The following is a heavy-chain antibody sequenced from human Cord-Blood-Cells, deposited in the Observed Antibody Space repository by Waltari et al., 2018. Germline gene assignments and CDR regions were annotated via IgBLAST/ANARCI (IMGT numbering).Heavy chain of an antibody. CDR3: ARVGAKVY. CDR1: GYTFTSYD. J-gene: IGHJ4*02. V-gene: IGHV1-8*03. D-gene: IGHD1-26*01. CDR2: MNPNSRNT. Sequence: QVQRVRCGAEVKKPGAAVKVSCKAAGYTFTSYDINWVRQATGQGLEWRGWMNPNSRNTSYAQDAQGRVTITRNPSISTAYLELRSLRSEDTGVYYCARVGAKVYWGQGTLVTVSS.